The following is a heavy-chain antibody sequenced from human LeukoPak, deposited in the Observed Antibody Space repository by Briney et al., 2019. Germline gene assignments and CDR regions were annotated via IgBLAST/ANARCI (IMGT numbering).Heavy chain of an antibody. D-gene: IGHD3-3*01. J-gene: IGHJ6*03. CDR3: ARELDYDFWSGAPSYYYYMDV. CDR1: GGTFISYA. Sequence: ASVKVSCKASGGTFISYAISWVRQAPGQGLEWMGGIIPIFGTANYAKKFQRSVTITADDSTRTAYMELSSLRSEDTAVYYCARELDYDFWSGAPSYYYYMDVWGKGTTVTVSS. V-gene: IGHV1-69*13. CDR2: IIPIFGTA.